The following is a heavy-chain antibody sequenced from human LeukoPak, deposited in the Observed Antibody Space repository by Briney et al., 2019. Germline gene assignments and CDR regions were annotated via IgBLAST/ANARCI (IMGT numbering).Heavy chain of an antibody. J-gene: IGHJ5*02. CDR1: GGSISRSSCY. CDR3: ARHSVGLSTFDP. D-gene: IGHD2/OR15-2a*01. V-gene: IGHV4-39*01. CDR2: VYHTGTT. Sequence: SETLSLTCTVSGGSISRSSCYWGWIRQPPGKGLAWIGSVYHTGTTYYSPSLKSRVTISADTSKNQFSLKLTSVTAADTAVYYCARHSVGLSTFDPWGQGTLVTVSS.